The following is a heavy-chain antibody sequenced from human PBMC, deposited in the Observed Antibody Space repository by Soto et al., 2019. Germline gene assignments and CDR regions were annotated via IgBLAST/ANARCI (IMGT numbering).Heavy chain of an antibody. J-gene: IGHJ6*02. CDR2: ISYDGSNK. Sequence: QVQLVESGGGVVQPGRSLRLSCEASGFTSSNYVMHWVRQAPGKGQDWVAAISYDGSNKHYADSVKGRFTISRDNSKNTLYLEMNSLRGEDTAVDSCARGDPYYGMDVWGQGTTVTVSS. CDR1: GFTSSNYV. CDR3: ARGDPYYGMDV. V-gene: IGHV3-30*03.